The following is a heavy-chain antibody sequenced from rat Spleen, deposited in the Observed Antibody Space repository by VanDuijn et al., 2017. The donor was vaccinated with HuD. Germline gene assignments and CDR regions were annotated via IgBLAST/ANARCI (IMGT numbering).Heavy chain of an antibody. CDR3: ARHGGIEFAY. CDR1: GFTFSDYY. CDR2: ISYDGSST. Sequence: EVQLVESDGGLVQPGRSLKLSCAASGFTFSDYYMAWVRQAPTKGLEWVATISYDGSSTYYRDSGKGRFTISRGNAKSTLYLQMDSLRSEDTATYYCARHGGIEFAYWGQGTLVTVSS. V-gene: IGHV5-29*01. D-gene: IGHD1-11*01. J-gene: IGHJ3*01.